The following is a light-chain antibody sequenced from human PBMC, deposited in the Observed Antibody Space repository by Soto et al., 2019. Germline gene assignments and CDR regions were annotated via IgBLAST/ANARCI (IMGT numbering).Light chain of an antibody. CDR1: QSVSSY. J-gene: IGKJ4*01. Sequence: EIVLTQSPATLSLSPGERATLSCMSSQSVSSYLAWYQQKPGQAPRLLIYDASNRATGIPARFSGSGSGTDFTLTISRLEPEDFAVYYCQQRSNWLTFGGGTKVEIK. V-gene: IGKV3-11*01. CDR3: QQRSNWLT. CDR2: DAS.